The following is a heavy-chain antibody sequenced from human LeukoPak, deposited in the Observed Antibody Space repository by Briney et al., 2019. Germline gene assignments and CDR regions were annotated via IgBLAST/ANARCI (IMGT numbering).Heavy chain of an antibody. V-gene: IGHV3-21*01. CDR2: ISSSSSYI. Sequence: GGSLRLSCAASGFTFSSYSMNWVRQAPGKGLEWVSSISSSSSYIYYADSVKGRFTISRDNAKNSLYLQMNSLRAEDTAVYYCASSACDYVWGSYRYYFDYWGQGTLVTVSS. CDR3: ASSACDYVWGSYRYYFDY. J-gene: IGHJ4*02. D-gene: IGHD3-16*02. CDR1: GFTFSSYS.